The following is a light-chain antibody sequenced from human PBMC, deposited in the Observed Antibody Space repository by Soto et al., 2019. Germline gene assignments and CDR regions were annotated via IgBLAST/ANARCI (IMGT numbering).Light chain of an antibody. CDR2: GAS. CDR3: HQYGSSELT. Sequence: EIVLTQSPDTLSLSPGERATLSCRASQSVSTNSLAWYQQKPGQAPRPLIYGASSRATGTPDRFSGSGSGTDFTLIISRLEPEDFAVYYCHQYGSSELTFGGGTKVDSK. CDR1: QSVSTNS. J-gene: IGKJ4*01. V-gene: IGKV3-20*01.